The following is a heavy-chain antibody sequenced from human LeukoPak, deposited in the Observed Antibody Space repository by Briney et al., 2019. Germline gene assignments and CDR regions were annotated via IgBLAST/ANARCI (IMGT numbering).Heavy chain of an antibody. CDR1: GFTFSSYE. CDR3: AREISGDTNFDY. V-gene: IGHV3-48*03. Sequence: SGGSLRLSCAASGFTFSSYEMNWVRQAPGKGLEWASYISSSGSTIYYADSVKGRFTISRDNAKNSLYLQMNSLRAEDTAIYYCAREISGDTNFDYWGQGTLVSVSS. J-gene: IGHJ4*02. D-gene: IGHD3-10*01. CDR2: ISSSGSTI.